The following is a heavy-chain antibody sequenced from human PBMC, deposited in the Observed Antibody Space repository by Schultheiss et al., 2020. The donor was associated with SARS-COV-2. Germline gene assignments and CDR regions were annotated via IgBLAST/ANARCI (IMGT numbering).Heavy chain of an antibody. CDR3: ARDDEYYFDY. J-gene: IGHJ4*02. CDR2: ISYDGTNI. V-gene: IGHV3-30*11. Sequence: GGSLRLSCAGSGFTFSSYAVHWVRQAPGKGLEWVAVISYDGTNIYYADSVKGRFTISRDNSKNTLYLQMNSLRTEDTAVYYCARDDEYYFDYWGQGTLVTVSS. CDR1: GFTFSSYA.